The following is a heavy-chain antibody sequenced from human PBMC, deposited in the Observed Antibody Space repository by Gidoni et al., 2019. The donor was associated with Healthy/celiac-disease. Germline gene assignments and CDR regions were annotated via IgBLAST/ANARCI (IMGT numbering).Heavy chain of an antibody. Sequence: EVQLVPSGAEVKKPGESLKISCMGSGYSFTSYWIGWVRQMPGKGLEWMGIIYPGDSDTRYSPSIQGQVTISADKSISTAYLQWSSLKASDTAMYYCATTAGEYDILTGINGMDVWGQGTTVTVSS. J-gene: IGHJ6*02. CDR2: IYPGDSDT. V-gene: IGHV5-51*03. D-gene: IGHD3-9*01. CDR1: GYSFTSYW. CDR3: ATTAGEYDILTGINGMDV.